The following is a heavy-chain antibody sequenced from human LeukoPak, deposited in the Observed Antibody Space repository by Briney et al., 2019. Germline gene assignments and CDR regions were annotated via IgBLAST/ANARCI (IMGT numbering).Heavy chain of an antibody. J-gene: IGHJ6*03. CDR2: IYYSGST. D-gene: IGHD1-14*01. Sequence: SETLSLTCTVSGGSISSSSYYWGWIRQPPGKGLEWIGYIYYSGSTNYNPSLKSRVTISVDTSKNQFPLKLSSVTAADTAVYYCARAENRAAYYYYYYMDVWGKGTTVTVSS. V-gene: IGHV4-61*05. CDR1: GGSISSSSYY. CDR3: ARAENRAAYYYYYYMDV.